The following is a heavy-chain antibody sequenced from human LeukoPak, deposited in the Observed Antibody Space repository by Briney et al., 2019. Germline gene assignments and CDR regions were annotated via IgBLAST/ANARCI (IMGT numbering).Heavy chain of an antibody. CDR3: ASYYYDSSGYYYYGMDV. CDR1: GFTVSSNY. V-gene: IGHV3-66*01. J-gene: IGHJ6*02. D-gene: IGHD3-22*01. CDR2: IYSGGST. Sequence: PLGSLRLSCAASGFTVSSNYMSWVRQAPGKGLEWVSVIYSGGSTYYADSVKGRSTISRDNSKNTLYLQMNSLRAEDTAVYYCASYYYDSSGYYYYGMDVWGQGTTVTVSS.